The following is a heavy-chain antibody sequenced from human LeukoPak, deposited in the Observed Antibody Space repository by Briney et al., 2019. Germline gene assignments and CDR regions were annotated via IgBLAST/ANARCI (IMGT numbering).Heavy chain of an antibody. D-gene: IGHD1-26*01. V-gene: IGHV1-2*02. Sequence: ASVKVSCKASGYTFTDYYLHWVRQAPGHGLEWMGWIDPKTGVTKYAQNFQGRVTMTRDTSISTAYMEVSRLRSDDTAVFYCARDLAMYSPDLDYWGQGTLVTVSS. CDR3: ARDLAMYSPDLDY. CDR1: GYTFTDYY. J-gene: IGHJ4*02. CDR2: IDPKTGVT.